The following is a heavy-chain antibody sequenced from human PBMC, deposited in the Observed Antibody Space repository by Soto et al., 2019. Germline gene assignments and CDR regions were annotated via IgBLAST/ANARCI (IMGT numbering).Heavy chain of an antibody. J-gene: IGHJ6*03. V-gene: IGHV1-69*13. Sequence: SVKVSCKASGGTFSSYSISWVRQAPGQGLEWMGGIIPIFGTANYAQKFQGRVTITADESTSTAYMELSSLRSEDTAVYYCAVPAANPGLVRYYYYMDVWGKGTTVTVSS. CDR3: AVPAANPGLVRYYYYMDV. D-gene: IGHD2-2*01. CDR1: GGTFSSYS. CDR2: IIPIFGTA.